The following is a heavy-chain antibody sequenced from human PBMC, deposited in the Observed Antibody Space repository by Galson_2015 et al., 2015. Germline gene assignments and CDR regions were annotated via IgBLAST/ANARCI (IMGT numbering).Heavy chain of an antibody. V-gene: IGHV3-33*01. CDR1: GFTFSSYT. CDR3: ARGPPARYGDYGFRDWFHP. D-gene: IGHD3/OR15-3a*01. Sequence: SLRLSCAGSGFTFSSYTMHWVRQAPGKGLEWVATMWNDGSDKYYAESLKGRFTISRDNSRNMLSLQMNSLRVEDTAVYYCARGPPARYGDYGFRDWFHPWGQGTLVTVSS. J-gene: IGHJ5*02. CDR2: MWNDGSDK.